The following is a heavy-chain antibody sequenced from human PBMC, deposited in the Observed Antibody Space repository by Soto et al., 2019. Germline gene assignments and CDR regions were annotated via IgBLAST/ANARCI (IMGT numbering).Heavy chain of an antibody. V-gene: IGHV1-8*01. CDR2: MNPNSGNT. J-gene: IGHJ4*02. Sequence: ASVKVSCKASGYTFTGYDINWVRQATGQGLEWMGWMNPNSGNTGYAQKFQGRVTMTRNTSISTAYMELSSLRSEDTAVYYCARGRQWLVQNDYWGQGTLVTVSS. CDR1: GYTFTGYD. CDR3: ARGRQWLVQNDY. D-gene: IGHD6-19*01.